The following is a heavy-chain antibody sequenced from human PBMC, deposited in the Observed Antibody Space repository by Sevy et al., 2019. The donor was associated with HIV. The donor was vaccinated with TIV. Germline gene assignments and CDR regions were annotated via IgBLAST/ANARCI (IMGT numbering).Heavy chain of an antibody. V-gene: IGHV4-39*01. J-gene: IGHJ3*02. CDR3: ARRGYSYGYIDDFDI. Sequence: SETLSLTCTVSGGSISSSSYYWGWIRQPPGKGLEWIGSIYYSGSTYYNPSLKSRVTISVDTSKNQFSLKLSSVTAADTAVYYSARRGYSYGYIDDFDIWGQGTMVTISS. D-gene: IGHD5-18*01. CDR2: IYYSGST. CDR1: GGSISSSSYY.